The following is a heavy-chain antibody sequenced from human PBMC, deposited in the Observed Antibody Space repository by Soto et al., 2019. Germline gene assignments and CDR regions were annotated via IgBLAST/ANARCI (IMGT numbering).Heavy chain of an antibody. V-gene: IGHV4-59*01. J-gene: IGHJ6*02. D-gene: IGHD3-3*01. CDR3: SSSTGQLCYDFCDGMDV. Sequence: QVQLQESGPGLVKPSATLSLTCTVSGGSISRYYWSWIRQPPGKGLEWIGYIYYSGSTNYNPSLKSRVTISVDTSKNPLSLTLSAVTAADSAVYSCSSSTGQLCYDFCDGMDVWGQGTTVTVSS. CDR2: IYYSGST. CDR1: GGSISRYY.